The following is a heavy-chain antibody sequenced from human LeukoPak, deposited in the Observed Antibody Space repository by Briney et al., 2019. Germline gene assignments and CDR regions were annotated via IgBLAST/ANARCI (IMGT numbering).Heavy chain of an antibody. Sequence: SETLSLTCTVSGYSITSAYYWGWIRQPPGKGLEWIGSFFLKGSTYYNPSLKSRVTISVDTSKNQFSLTLSSVTATDTAVYYCARVARCTSCFDVDYWGQGTLVTVSS. J-gene: IGHJ4*02. CDR2: FFLKGST. V-gene: IGHV4-38-2*02. CDR1: GYSITSAYY. D-gene: IGHD2-2*01. CDR3: ARVARCTSCFDVDY.